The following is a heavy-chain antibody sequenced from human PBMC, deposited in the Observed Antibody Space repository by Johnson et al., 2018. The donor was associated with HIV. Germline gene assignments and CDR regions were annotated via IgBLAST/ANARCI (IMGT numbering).Heavy chain of an antibody. Sequence: SGTIGYADSVKGRFTISRDNAKISLYLQMDSLRAEDTAVYYCARAREVYYLDAFDIWGQGTMVTVSS. CDR2: SGTI. CDR3: ARAREVYYLDAFDI. D-gene: IGHD3-22*01. J-gene: IGHJ3*02. V-gene: IGHV3-9*01.